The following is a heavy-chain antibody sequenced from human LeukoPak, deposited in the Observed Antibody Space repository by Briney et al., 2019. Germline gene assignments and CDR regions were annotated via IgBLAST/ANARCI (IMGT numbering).Heavy chain of an antibody. J-gene: IGHJ2*01. D-gene: IGHD6-19*01. Sequence: GRSLRPACAGSGFTVSHTDMRWARQTTERGLDWVSAINVEGATFYSASMKGRFSIPRENAKYALYLQMNSLRAEDTAVYFCTREPPVPGSWYFDLWGRGTQVTVSS. CDR2: INVEGAT. CDR1: GFTVSHTD. CDR3: TREPPVPGSWYFDL. V-gene: IGHV3-13*01.